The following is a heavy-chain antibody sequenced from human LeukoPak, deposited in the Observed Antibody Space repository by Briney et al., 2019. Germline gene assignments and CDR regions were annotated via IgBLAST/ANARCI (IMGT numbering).Heavy chain of an antibody. J-gene: IGHJ4*02. CDR2: IHYSGTT. V-gene: IGHV4-59*01. CDR1: GDFMSSYY. CDR3: ARGLVDDFVGGGHCHTFDS. Sequence: PSETLSLTCSVSGDFMSSYYWTWIRQSPGKGLEWIGYIHYSGTTNYNPSLKSRITISVDTSKKQFSLKLRSVTAADTAVYYCARGLVDDFVGGGHCHTFDSWGQGTLIIVST. D-gene: IGHD3-16*01.